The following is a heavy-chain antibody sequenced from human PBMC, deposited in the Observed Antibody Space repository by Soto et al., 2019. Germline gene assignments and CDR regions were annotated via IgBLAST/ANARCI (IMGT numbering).Heavy chain of an antibody. CDR2: IIPIFGTA. D-gene: IGHD3-22*01. CDR3: ARETYYYDSSGYYYFDY. CDR1: GGGFSGDA. J-gene: IGHJ4*02. Sequence: SVKVSCKASGGGFSGDAISWVRQAPGQGLEWMGGIIPIFGTANYAQKFQGRVTITADESTSTAYMELSSLRSEDTAVFYCARETYYYDSSGYYYFDYWGQGTLVTVSS. V-gene: IGHV1-69*13.